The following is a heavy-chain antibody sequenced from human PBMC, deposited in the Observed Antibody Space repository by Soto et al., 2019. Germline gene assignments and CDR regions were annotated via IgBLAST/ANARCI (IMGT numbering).Heavy chain of an antibody. J-gene: IGHJ4*02. V-gene: IGHV4-61*01. Sequence: SETLSLTCTVSGGSVSRDSNFWSWIRQPPGKGLEWIGYIYYSGPSRYNPSLERRVTISIDSSKNHVSLTLTSVHAAETAVYYRARGYSQYDYWGRGTLVTVSS. D-gene: IGHD4-4*01. CDR1: GGSVSRDSNF. CDR2: IYYSGPS. CDR3: ARGYSQYDY.